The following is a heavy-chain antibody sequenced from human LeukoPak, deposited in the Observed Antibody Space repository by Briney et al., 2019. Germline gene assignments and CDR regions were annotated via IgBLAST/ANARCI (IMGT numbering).Heavy chain of an antibody. CDR3: ARVTPHFSMDV. J-gene: IGHJ6*02. V-gene: IGHV4-30-2*01. Sequence: PSETLSLTCAVSGGSISSGGYSWSWIRQPPGKGLEWIGYIYHSGSTYYNPSLKRRVTISVDRSKNQFSLKLSSVTAADTAVYYCARVTPHFSMDVWGQGTTVTVSS. CDR1: GGSISSGGYS. CDR2: IYHSGST. D-gene: IGHD2-15*01.